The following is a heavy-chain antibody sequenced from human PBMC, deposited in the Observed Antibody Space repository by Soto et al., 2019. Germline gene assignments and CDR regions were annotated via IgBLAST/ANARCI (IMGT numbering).Heavy chain of an antibody. J-gene: IGHJ5*02. Sequence: QVQLVQSGAEVKKPGASVKVSCKASGYTFTSYGISWVRQAPGQGLEWMGWISAYHGNTNYAQKLQGRVTMTTDTSTSTAYMELRSLRSDDTAVYYCARDHSSGWYGPNLFDTWGQGTLVTVSS. CDR1: GYTFTSYG. V-gene: IGHV1-18*01. CDR3: ARDHSSGWYGPNLFDT. CDR2: ISAYHGNT. D-gene: IGHD6-19*01.